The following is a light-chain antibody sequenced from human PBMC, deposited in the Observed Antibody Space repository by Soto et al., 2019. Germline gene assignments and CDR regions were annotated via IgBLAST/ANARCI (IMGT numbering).Light chain of an antibody. CDR1: QGISSY. Sequence: AIRMTQSPSSLSASTGDRVTITCRASQGISSYLAWYQQKPGKAPKLLIYAASTLQSWVPSRFSGSGSGTDFTLTISCLQSEDFATYYCQQYYSYPPWTFGQGTKAEIK. V-gene: IGKV1-8*01. CDR3: QQYYSYPPWT. CDR2: AAS. J-gene: IGKJ1*01.